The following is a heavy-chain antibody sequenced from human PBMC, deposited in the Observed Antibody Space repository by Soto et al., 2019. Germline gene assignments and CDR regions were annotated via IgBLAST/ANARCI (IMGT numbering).Heavy chain of an antibody. Sequence: GGSLRLSCAASVFTFSYYAMHWVRQAPGKGLEWVAVISYDGSNKYYADSVKGRFTTSRDNSKNTLYLQMNSLRAEDTAVYYCARNPVTVNAFDIWGQGTMVTVSS. V-gene: IGHV3-30-3*01. CDR2: ISYDGSNK. D-gene: IGHD4-17*01. CDR3: ARNPVTVNAFDI. J-gene: IGHJ3*02. CDR1: VFTFSYYA.